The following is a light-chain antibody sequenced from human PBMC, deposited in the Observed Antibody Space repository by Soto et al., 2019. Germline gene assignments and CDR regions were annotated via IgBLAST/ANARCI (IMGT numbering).Light chain of an antibody. CDR2: DAP. CDR1: QSVGTY. J-gene: IGKJ4*02. CDR3: QQRTSWPPLT. V-gene: IGKV3-11*01. Sequence: EIVLTQSPATLSLSPGERATLSCRASQSVGTYLTWYQQKPGQAPRLLVYDAPNRATGIPARFNGSGSRTYFTLSTGSLEPEDLEVCECQQRTSWPPLTCGGGPKVEIK.